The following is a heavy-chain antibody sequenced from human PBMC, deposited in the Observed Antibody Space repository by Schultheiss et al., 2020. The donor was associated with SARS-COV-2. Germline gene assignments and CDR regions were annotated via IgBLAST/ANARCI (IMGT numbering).Heavy chain of an antibody. CDR3: VKEGTVYNWNPICGYYYGMDV. CDR2: IWYDGSNK. Sequence: GGSLRLSCAASGFTFSSYGMHWVRQAPGKGLEWVAVIWYDGSNKYYADSVKGRFTISRDNSKNTLYLQMSSLRAEDTAVYYCVKEGTVYNWNPICGYYYGMDVWGQGTTVTVSS. J-gene: IGHJ6*02. V-gene: IGHV3-30*02. CDR1: GFTFSSYG. D-gene: IGHD1-20*01.